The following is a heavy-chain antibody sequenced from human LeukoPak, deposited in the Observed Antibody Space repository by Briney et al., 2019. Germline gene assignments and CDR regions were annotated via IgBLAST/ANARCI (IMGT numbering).Heavy chain of an antibody. Sequence: GRSLRLSCAAFGFTFSSYAMSWVRQAPGKGLEWVSAISGSGGSTYYADSVKGRFTISRDNSKNTLYLQMNSLRAEDTAVYYCAKDPASLTTVTTDYWGQGTLVTVSS. D-gene: IGHD4-17*01. V-gene: IGHV3-23*01. CDR1: GFTFSSYA. CDR3: AKDPASLTTVTTDY. J-gene: IGHJ4*02. CDR2: ISGSGGST.